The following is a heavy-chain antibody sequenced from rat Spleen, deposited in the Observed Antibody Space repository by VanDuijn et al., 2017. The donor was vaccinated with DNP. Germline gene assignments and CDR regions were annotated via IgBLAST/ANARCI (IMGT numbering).Heavy chain of an antibody. D-gene: IGHD1-12*02. CDR1: GFNFNDYW. CDR2: INKDSSTF. J-gene: IGHJ2*01. Sequence: EVQLVESGGGLVQPGRSLKLSCAASGFNFNDYWMGWVRQAPGKGLEWIGQINKDSSTFTYTPSLKDKFTISRDNAQNTLYLQMSKLISEDTSIYYCARVFGYDGTYYYPYYFDYWGQGVMVTVSS. V-gene: IGHV4-2*01. CDR3: ARVFGYDGTYYYPYYFDY.